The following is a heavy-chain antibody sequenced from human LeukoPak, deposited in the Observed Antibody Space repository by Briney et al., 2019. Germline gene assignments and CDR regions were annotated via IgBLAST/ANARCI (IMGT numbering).Heavy chain of an antibody. V-gene: IGHV3-21*01. J-gene: IGHJ4*02. Sequence: PGGSLRLSCGASTFTFSSYSMNWVRQAPGKGLEWVSSISSTSSYIYYADSVRGRFTISRDNAQNSLYLQMNSLRAEDTALYYCASLIEESTSSSTFEYWGQGTQVTVSS. CDR3: ASLIEESTSSSTFEY. CDR2: ISSTSSYI. D-gene: IGHD6-6*01. CDR1: TFTFSSYS.